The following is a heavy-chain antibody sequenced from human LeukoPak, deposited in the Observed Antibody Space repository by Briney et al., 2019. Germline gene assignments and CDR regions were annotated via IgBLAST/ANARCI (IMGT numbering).Heavy chain of an antibody. CDR2: ISAYNGNT. D-gene: IGHD3-9*01. V-gene: IGHV1-18*01. CDR3: ARGPYDILTGYYLELFDY. Sequence: ASVKVSCKASGYTFTSYGISWVRQAPGQGLEWMGWISAYNGNTNYAQKRQGRVTMTTDTSTSTAYMELRSLRSDDTAVYYCARGPYDILTGYYLELFDYWGQGTLVTVSS. CDR1: GYTFTSYG. J-gene: IGHJ4*02.